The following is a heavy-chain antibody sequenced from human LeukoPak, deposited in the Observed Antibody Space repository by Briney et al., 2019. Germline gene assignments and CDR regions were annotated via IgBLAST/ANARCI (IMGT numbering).Heavy chain of an antibody. J-gene: IGHJ4*02. Sequence: ASVKVSCKASGGTFSSYAISWVRQAPGQGLEWMGRIIPILGIANYAQKFQARVTITADKSTSTAYMELSSLRSEDTAVYYCARARGSSWFHFDYWGQGTLVTVSS. CDR2: IIPILGIA. CDR1: GGTFSSYA. D-gene: IGHD6-13*01. CDR3: ARARGSSWFHFDY. V-gene: IGHV1-69*04.